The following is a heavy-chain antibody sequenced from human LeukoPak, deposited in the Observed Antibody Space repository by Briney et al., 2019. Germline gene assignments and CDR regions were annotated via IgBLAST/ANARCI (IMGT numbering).Heavy chain of an antibody. V-gene: IGHV1-18*01. Sequence: ASVKVYCKASGYTFTSYGISWVRQAPGQGLEWMGWISAYNGNTNYAQKLQGRVTMTTDTSTSTAYLELRSLRSEDTAGYYGAGNFPHFFGSGSYYKDWGQGALVTVSS. CDR1: GYTFTSYG. J-gene: IGHJ4*02. D-gene: IGHD3-10*01. CDR3: AGNFPHFFGSGSYYKD. CDR2: ISAYNGNT.